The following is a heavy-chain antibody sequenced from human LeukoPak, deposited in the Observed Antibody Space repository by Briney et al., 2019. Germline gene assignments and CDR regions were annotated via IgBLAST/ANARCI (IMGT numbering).Heavy chain of an antibody. D-gene: IGHD3-22*01. Sequence: PGGSLRLSCAASGFTFSSYSMNWVRQAPGKGLEWIGEINHSGSTNYNPSLKSRVTISVDTSKNQFSLKLSSVTAEDTAVYYCARALYDSSGYYFDYWGQGTLVTVSS. CDR2: INHSGST. V-gene: IGHV4-34*01. CDR3: ARALYDSSGYYFDY. J-gene: IGHJ4*02. CDR1: GFTFSSYS.